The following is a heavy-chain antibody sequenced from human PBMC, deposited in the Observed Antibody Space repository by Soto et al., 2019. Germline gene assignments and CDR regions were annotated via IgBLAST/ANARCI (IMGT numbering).Heavy chain of an antibody. CDR3: ARAGIAVAGTWWFDP. J-gene: IGHJ5*02. CDR2: IYYSGST. V-gene: IGHV4-31*03. D-gene: IGHD6-19*01. CDR1: GGSISSGGYY. Sequence: QVQLQESGPGLVKPSQTLSLTCTVSGGSISSGGYYWSWISQHPGKGLEWIGYIYYSGSTYYNPSLTSRLTISVDTSKNQFSLKLSSVTAADTAVYYCARAGIAVAGTWWFDPWGQGTLVTVSS.